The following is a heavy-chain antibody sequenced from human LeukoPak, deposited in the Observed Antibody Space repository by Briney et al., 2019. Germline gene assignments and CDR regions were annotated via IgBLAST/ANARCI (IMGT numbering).Heavy chain of an antibody. D-gene: IGHD2-2*01. V-gene: IGHV4-61*02. CDR2: IYTSGST. CDR1: AGSISSGSYY. J-gene: IGHJ6*03. CDR3: AREGYCSSTSCYYYYYYMDV. Sequence: SETLSLTCTVSAGSISSGSYYWSWIRHPAGKGLEWIGRIYTSGSTNYNPSLKSRVTISVDTSKNQFSLKLSSVTAADTAVYYCAREGYCSSTSCYYYYYYMDVWGKGTTVTVSS.